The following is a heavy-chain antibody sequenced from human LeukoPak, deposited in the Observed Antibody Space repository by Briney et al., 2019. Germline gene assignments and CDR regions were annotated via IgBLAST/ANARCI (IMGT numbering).Heavy chain of an antibody. CDR3: ARAGEVVVPAAPHWYFDL. D-gene: IGHD2-2*01. CDR2: VDPEDGET. Sequence: ASVKVSCKVSGYTLTELSMHWVRQAPGKGLEWMGGVDPEDGETIYAQKFQGRVTMTEDTSTDTAYMELSSLRSEDTAVYYCARAGEVVVPAAPHWYFDLWGRGTLVTVSS. CDR1: GYTLTELS. J-gene: IGHJ2*01. V-gene: IGHV1-24*01.